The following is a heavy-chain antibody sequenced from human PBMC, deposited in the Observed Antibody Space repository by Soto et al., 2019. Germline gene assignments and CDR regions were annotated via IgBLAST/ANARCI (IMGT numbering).Heavy chain of an antibody. V-gene: IGHV3-74*01. Sequence: GGSLRLSCTASGFTFSSHWMDWVRQAPGKGLVWVARVNGDGSNKYYADSVKGRFTISRDNSKNTLYLQMNSLRAEDTAVYYCARGHDPLRVSIAVAADYWGQGTPVTVS. J-gene: IGHJ4*02. CDR1: GFTFSSHW. CDR2: VNGDGSNK. D-gene: IGHD6-19*01. CDR3: ARGHDPLRVSIAVAADY.